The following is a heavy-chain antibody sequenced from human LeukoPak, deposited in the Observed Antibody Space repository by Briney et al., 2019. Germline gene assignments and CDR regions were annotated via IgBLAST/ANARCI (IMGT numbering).Heavy chain of an antibody. CDR2: VYSGGNT. CDR3: ARDDGAGGPFDY. J-gene: IGHJ4*02. D-gene: IGHD3-10*01. Sequence: PGGSLSLSCAVSGFTVSSNYMNWVRQAPGKGLEWVSIVYSGGNTYYADSVKGRFTISRDNPKNTLYLQMNSLRAEDTAVYYCARDDGAGGPFDYWGQGTLVSVSS. V-gene: IGHV3-66*01. CDR1: GFTVSSNY.